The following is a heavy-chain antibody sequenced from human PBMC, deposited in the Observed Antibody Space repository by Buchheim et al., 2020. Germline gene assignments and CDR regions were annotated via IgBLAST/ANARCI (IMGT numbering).Heavy chain of an antibody. CDR2: INHSGRA. Sequence: QVQLQQWGARLLKPSETLSLTCAVYGGSFSGYYWSWIRQPPGKGLEWIGEINHSGRANSNPSLKSRVTISVDTSKNQFSLKLSSVTAAETAVYYCARGSYSGSGSYYRNNWFDPWGQGTL. J-gene: IGHJ5*02. CDR1: GGSFSGYY. V-gene: IGHV4-34*01. CDR3: ARGSYSGSGSYYRNNWFDP. D-gene: IGHD3-10*01.